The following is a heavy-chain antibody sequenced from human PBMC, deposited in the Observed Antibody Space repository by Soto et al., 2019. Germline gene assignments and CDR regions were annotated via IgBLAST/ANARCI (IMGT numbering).Heavy chain of an antibody. CDR2: ISGGGDTT. V-gene: IGHV3-23*01. CDR3: ANGRGGSGSLTPRVDF. Sequence: EVQLLESGGGLVQPGGSLRLSCAASGFTFNNYAMTWVRQAPGKGLEWVSAISGGGDTTSYADSVKGRFTVSRDGSKKSLYLQMRSLRAEDTALYYCANGRGGSGSLTPRVDFWGQGTLVTVYS. D-gene: IGHD3-10*01. CDR1: GFTFNNYA. J-gene: IGHJ4*02.